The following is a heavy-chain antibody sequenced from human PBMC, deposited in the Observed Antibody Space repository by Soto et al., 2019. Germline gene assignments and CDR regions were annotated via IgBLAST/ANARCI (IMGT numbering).Heavy chain of an antibody. J-gene: IGHJ1*01. CDR3: AKYSELPYEAYLQQ. CDR2: ISSNGGRT. V-gene: IGHV3-23*01. D-gene: IGHD1-7*01. CDR1: GFTFSVYA. Sequence: EVQVLESGGGLVQPGGSLRLSCAASGFTFSVYAMSWVRQAPGKGLEWVSAISSNGGRTLYADSLRGRFTISRDNSKSALYLQMNNLRAEDTAIYYCAKYSELPYEAYLQQWGQGTLVTVSS.